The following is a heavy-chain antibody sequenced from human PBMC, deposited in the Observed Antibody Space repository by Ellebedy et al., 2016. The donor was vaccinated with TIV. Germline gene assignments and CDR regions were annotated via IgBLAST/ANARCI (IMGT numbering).Heavy chain of an antibody. V-gene: IGHV3-64D*06. CDR2: ISSNGGST. D-gene: IGHD6-6*01. Sequence: GGSLRLSCAASGFTFSSYAMSWVRQAPGKGLEWVSTISSNGGSTYYADSVKGRFTISRDNSKNPLYLQMSSLRAEDTAVFYCVKCPYSSSSMPNYYYYGMDVWGQGTTVTVSS. CDR1: GFTFSSYA. J-gene: IGHJ6*02. CDR3: VKCPYSSSSMPNYYYYGMDV.